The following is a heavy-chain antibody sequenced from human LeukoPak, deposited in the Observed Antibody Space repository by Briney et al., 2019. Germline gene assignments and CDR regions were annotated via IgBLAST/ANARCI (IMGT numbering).Heavy chain of an antibody. J-gene: IGHJ4*02. V-gene: IGHV3-30-3*01. CDR3: ARGGWPGPLDFDY. CDR1: GFTFSTYA. Sequence: SGGSLRLSCAASGFTFSTYAMHWVRQAPGKGLEWVAIISYDGNNKYYAESVKGRFTISRDNSKNTLYLQMNSLRIEDTAVYYCARGGWPGPLDFDYWGQGTLVTVSS. CDR2: ISYDGNNK. D-gene: IGHD6-19*01.